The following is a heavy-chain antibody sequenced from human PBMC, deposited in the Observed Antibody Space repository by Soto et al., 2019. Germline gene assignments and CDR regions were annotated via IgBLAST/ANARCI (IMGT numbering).Heavy chain of an antibody. V-gene: IGHV1-18*01. J-gene: IGHJ4*02. CDR2: ISAYNGNT. Sequence: RAAVKVSCKASGYTFTSYGISWVRQAPGQGLEWMGWISAYNGNTNYAQKLQGRVTMTTDTSTSTAYMELRSLRSDDTAVYYCARARAVGATTDFDYWGQGTLVTVS. D-gene: IGHD1-26*01. CDR3: ARARAVGATTDFDY. CDR1: GYTFTSYG.